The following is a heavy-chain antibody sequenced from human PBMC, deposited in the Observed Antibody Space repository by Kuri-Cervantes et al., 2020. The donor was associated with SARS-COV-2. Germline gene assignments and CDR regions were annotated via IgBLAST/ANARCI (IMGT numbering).Heavy chain of an antibody. Sequence: SQTLSLTCAVYGGSFSGYYGSWIRQPPGKGREWIADIFHSGNTFYNPSLQSRVTTSVDRSKNQFSLELNSVTAADTAVYYCARGRGGPYAWYYYMDFWGQGTTVTVSS. J-gene: IGHJ6*03. CDR3: ARGRGGPYAWYYYMDF. D-gene: IGHD3-16*01. CDR2: IFHSGNT. V-gene: IGHV4-34*01. CDR1: GGSFSGYY.